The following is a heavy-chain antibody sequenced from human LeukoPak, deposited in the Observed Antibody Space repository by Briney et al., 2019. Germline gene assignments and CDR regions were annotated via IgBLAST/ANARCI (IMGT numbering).Heavy chain of an antibody. J-gene: IGHJ6*02. CDR1: GYTFTGYY. CDR2: INPNSGGT. V-gene: IGHV1-2*02. CDR3: ARAMATMADYYYGMDV. D-gene: IGHD5-12*01. Sequence: ASVKVSCKASGYTFTGYYMHWVRQAPGQGLEWMVWINPNSGGTNYAQKFQGRVTMTRDTSISTAYMELSRLRSDDTAVYYCARAMATMADYYYGMDVWGQGTTVTVSS.